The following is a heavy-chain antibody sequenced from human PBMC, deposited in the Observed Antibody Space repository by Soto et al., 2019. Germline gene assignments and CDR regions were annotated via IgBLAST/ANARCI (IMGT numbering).Heavy chain of an antibody. Sequence: ASVKVSCKASGYTFTSYYMHWVRQAPGQGLEWMGIIKPSGGSTSYAQKFQGRVTMTRDTSTSTVYMELSSLRSEDTAVYYCARGYYYDSSGYYQFDCWGQGTLVTVSS. CDR1: GYTFTSYY. CDR2: IKPSGGST. V-gene: IGHV1-46*01. D-gene: IGHD3-22*01. CDR3: ARGYYYDSSGYYQFDC. J-gene: IGHJ4*02.